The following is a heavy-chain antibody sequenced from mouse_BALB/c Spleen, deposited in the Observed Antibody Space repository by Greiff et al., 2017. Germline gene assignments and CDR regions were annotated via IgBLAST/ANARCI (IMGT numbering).Heavy chain of an antibody. CDR1: GYTFTEYI. CDR2: FYPGSGSI. CDR3: ARHEERWLLPNYYAMDY. D-gene: IGHD2-3*01. J-gene: IGHJ4*01. Sequence: QVQLQQSGAGLVKPGASVKLSCKASGYTFTEYIIHWVKQRSGQGLEWIGWFYPGSGSIKYNEKFKDKATLTADKSSSTVYMELSRLTSEDSAVYFCARHEERWLLPNYYAMDYWGQGTSVTVSS. V-gene: IGHV1-62-2*01.